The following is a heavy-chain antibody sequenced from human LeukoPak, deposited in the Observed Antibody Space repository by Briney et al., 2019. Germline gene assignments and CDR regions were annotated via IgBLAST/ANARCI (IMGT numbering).Heavy chain of an antibody. Sequence: PGGSLRLSCAASGFTISSHGMNWVRQAPGKGLEWVSSISSTSSYIYYADSVKGRFTISRDNAKNSLYLQMNSLRAEDTAVYYCARDGGIDIWGQGTMVTVSS. CDR3: ARDGGIDI. CDR2: ISSTSSYI. J-gene: IGHJ3*02. CDR1: GFTISSHG. D-gene: IGHD3-16*01. V-gene: IGHV3-21*01.